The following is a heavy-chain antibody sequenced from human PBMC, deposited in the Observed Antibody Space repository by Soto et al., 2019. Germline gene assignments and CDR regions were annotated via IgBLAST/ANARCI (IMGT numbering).Heavy chain of an antibody. D-gene: IGHD1-26*01. Sequence: EVQLVESGGGLVKPGGSLRLSCAASGFTFSSYSMNWVRQAPGKGLEWVSSISSSSNYIYYAVSVKGRFTISSDNANNSLYLPMNSLRADVTAMYYCAGDLVGATIWGQGTLVTVSS. J-gene: IGHJ4*02. V-gene: IGHV3-21*01. CDR2: ISSSSNYI. CDR3: AGDLVGATI. CDR1: GFTFSSYS.